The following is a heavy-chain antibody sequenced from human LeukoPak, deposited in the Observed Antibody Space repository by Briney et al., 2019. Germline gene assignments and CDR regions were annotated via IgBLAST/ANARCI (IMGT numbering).Heavy chain of an antibody. CDR2: INPKSGGT. CDR3: AGSSSSGFKDY. V-gene: IGHV1-2*02. CDR1: GVTFTGYY. J-gene: IGHJ4*02. D-gene: IGHD3-22*01. Sequence: ASVKVSCKASGVTFTGYYLHWVRQAPGQGLEWLGWINPKSGGTNYAQRFQARVTMTWDTSISTAYMELSSLRSDDAAVYYCAGSSSSGFKDYWGRGTLVTVSS.